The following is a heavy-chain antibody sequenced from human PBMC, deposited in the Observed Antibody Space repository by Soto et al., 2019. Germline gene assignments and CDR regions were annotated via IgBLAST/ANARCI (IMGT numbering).Heavy chain of an antibody. J-gene: IGHJ3*02. CDR1: AYTFTSYW. Sequence: GESLKISCEASAYTFTSYWIGWVRQMPGKGLEGVGIIYPGDSDTRYSPSFQGQVTISADKSISTAFLQWSSLEASDTAIYYCARPDLGKGNAFDIWGQGTTVTVS. CDR2: IYPGDSDT. D-gene: IGHD7-27*01. V-gene: IGHV5-51*01. CDR3: ARPDLGKGNAFDI.